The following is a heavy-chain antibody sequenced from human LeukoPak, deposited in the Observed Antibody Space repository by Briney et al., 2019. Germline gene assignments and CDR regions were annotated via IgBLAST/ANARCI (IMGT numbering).Heavy chain of an antibody. V-gene: IGHV1-2*02. Sequence: GASVKVSCKASGYTFTGYYMHWVRQAPGQGLEWMGWINPNSGGTNYAQKFQGRVTMTTDTSTSTAYMELRSLRSDDTAVYYCARLDEYYFDYWGQGTLVTVSS. CDR3: ARLDEYYFDY. CDR1: GYTFTGYY. J-gene: IGHJ4*02. CDR2: INPNSGGT.